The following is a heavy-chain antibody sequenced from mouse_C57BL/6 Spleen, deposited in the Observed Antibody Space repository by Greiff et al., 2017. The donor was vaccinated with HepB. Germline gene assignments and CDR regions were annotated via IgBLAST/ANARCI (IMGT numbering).Heavy chain of an antibody. Sequence: QVQLQQSGAELVKPGASVKMSCKASGYTFTSYWITWVKQRPGQGLEWIGDIYPGSGSTNYNEKFKSKATLTVDTSSSTAYMQLSSLTSEDSAVYYCARKDSFYYYAMDYWGQGTSVTVSS. CDR2: IYPGSGST. CDR3: ARKDSFYYYAMDY. V-gene: IGHV1-55*01. D-gene: IGHD2-12*01. J-gene: IGHJ4*01. CDR1: GYTFTSYW.